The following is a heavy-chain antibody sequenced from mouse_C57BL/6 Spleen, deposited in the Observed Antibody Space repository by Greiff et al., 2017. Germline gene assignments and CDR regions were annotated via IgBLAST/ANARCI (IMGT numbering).Heavy chain of an antibody. J-gene: IGHJ4*01. CDR3: ARPGSTYAMDY. CDR2: IHPNSGST. V-gene: IGHV1-64*01. CDR1: GYNFNSYW. D-gene: IGHD1-1*01. Sequence: VQLQQPGAELVKPGASVKLSCKASGYNFNSYWMPWVKQRPGQGLEWIGMIHPNSGSTKYNEKFKSKATLTVDKSSSAAYMQLSSLTSEDSAVYYCARPGSTYAMDYWGQGTSGTVSS.